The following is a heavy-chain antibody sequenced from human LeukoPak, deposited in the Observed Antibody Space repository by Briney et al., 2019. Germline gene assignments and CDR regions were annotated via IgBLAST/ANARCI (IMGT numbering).Heavy chain of an antibody. D-gene: IGHD2-15*01. Sequence: SETLSLTCTVSGGSISSSSYYWGWIRQPPGKGLEWIGSIYYSGSTYYNPSLKSRVTISVDTSKNQFSLKLSSVTAADTAVYYCARGIVVTQTLGYWGQGILVTVSS. CDR3: ARGIVVTQTLGY. J-gene: IGHJ4*02. CDR1: GGSISSSSYY. V-gene: IGHV4-39*07. CDR2: IYYSGST.